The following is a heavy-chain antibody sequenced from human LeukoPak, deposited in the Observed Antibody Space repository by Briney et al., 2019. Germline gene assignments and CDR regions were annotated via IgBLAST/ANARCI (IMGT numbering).Heavy chain of an antibody. CDR2: IYYSGST. V-gene: IGHV4-59*01. D-gene: IGHD5-18*01. CDR3: ARGGYSYGHNWFDP. Sequence: SETLSLTCTVSGGSISSYYWSWIRQPPGKGLEWIGYIYYSGSTNYNPSLKSRVTISVDTSKNQFSLKLSSVTAADTAVYYCARGGYSYGHNWFDPWGQGTLVTVSS. CDR1: GGSISSYY. J-gene: IGHJ5*02.